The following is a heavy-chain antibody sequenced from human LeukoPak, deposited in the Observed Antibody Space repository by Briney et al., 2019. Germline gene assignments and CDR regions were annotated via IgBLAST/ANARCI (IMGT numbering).Heavy chain of an antibody. CDR2: ITYDGNSR. CDR3: ASQTENWAALDY. V-gene: IGHV3-30-3*01. D-gene: IGHD7-27*01. J-gene: IGHJ4*02. Sequence: PGGSLRLSCEASGFTFSGYAMHWVRQSPGKGLEWVAVITYDGNSRDYADSVKGRFTISRDNSKNTLYLQMNSLRAEDTAVYYCASQTENWAALDYWGQGTLVTVSS. CDR1: GFTFSGYA.